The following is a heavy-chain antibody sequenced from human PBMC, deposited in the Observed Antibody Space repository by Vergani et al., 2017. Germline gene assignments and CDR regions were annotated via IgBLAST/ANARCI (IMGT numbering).Heavy chain of an antibody. J-gene: IGHJ2*01. CDR2: ISSSSSTI. Sequence: APGKGLEWVSYISSSSSTIYYADSVKGRFTISRDNAKNSLYLQMNRLRDDDTAVYYCARGDYDFWSGYPYWYFDLWGRGTLVTVSS. D-gene: IGHD3-3*01. CDR3: ARGDYDFWSGYPYWYFDL. V-gene: IGHV3-48*02.